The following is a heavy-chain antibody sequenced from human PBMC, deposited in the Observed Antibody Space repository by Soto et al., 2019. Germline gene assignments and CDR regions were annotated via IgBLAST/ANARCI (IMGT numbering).Heavy chain of an antibody. CDR3: AREIMVRGVIIFYYYYYGMDV. V-gene: IGHV3-7*03. Sequence: WWSLRLSCSASVFTFSSYWMSWFRQAPGKGLEWVANIEQDGSEKYYVDSVKGRFTISRDNAKNSLYLQMNSLRAEDTAVYYCAREIMVRGVIIFYYYYYGMDVWGQGTTVTVSS. J-gene: IGHJ6*02. CDR1: VFTFSSYW. CDR2: IEQDGSEK. D-gene: IGHD3-10*01.